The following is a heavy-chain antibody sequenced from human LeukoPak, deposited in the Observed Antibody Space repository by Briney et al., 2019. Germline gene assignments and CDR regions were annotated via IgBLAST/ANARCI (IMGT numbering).Heavy chain of an antibody. D-gene: IGHD2-2*01. V-gene: IGHV3-7*01. J-gene: IGHJ5*02. CDR3: ARDDCSSISCYHNWFDP. CDR2: IKQDGSEK. Sequence: HPGGSLRPSCAASGFTFSSYWMSWVRQAPGKGLEWVANIKQDGSEKYYVDSVKGRFTIFRDNAKNSLYLQMNSLRAEDTAVYYCARDDCSSISCYHNWFDPWGQGTLVTVSS. CDR1: GFTFSSYW.